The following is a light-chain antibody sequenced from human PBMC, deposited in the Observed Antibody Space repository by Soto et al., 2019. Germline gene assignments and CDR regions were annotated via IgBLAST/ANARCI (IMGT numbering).Light chain of an antibody. CDR2: AAS. V-gene: IGKV1-39*01. CDR3: EQSYKTPVT. Sequence: DIQMTPSPSSLSASVGDRGTLTCRARQSLSSHLNWYQHKPGKAPKLLSYAASSLQSGDPSRFSGSGSGTDFTLSIKSLQPEDFATYYCEQSYKTPVTFRQGTKGKSK. J-gene: IGKJ1*01. CDR1: QSLSSH.